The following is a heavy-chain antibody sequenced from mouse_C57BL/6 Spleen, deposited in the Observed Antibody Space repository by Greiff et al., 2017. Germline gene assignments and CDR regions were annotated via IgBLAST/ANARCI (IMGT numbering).Heavy chain of an antibody. CDR1: GYSITSGYY. J-gene: IGHJ4*01. CDR2: ISYDGSN. D-gene: IGHD4-1*01. CDR3: AREANWDDYAMDY. Sequence: VQLQQSGPGLVKPSQSLSLTCSVTGYSITSGYYWNWIRQFPGNKLEWMGYISYDGSNNYNPSLKNRISITRDTSKNQFFLKLNSVTTEDTATYYCAREANWDDYAMDYWGQGTSVTVSS. V-gene: IGHV3-6*01.